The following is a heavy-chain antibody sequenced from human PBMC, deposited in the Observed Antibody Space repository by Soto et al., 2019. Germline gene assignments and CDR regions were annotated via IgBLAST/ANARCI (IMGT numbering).Heavy chain of an antibody. CDR2: INPSGGST. CDR3: ARDIESIAVGKTVSGRFDP. Sequence: ASVKISCKASGYTFTSYYMHWVRQAPGQGLEWMGIINPSGGSTSYAQKFQGRVTMTRDTSTSTVYMELSSLRSEDTAVYYCARDIESIAVGKTVSGRFDPWGQGTMVTV. J-gene: IGHJ5*02. V-gene: IGHV1-46*01. CDR1: GYTFTSYY. D-gene: IGHD6-19*01.